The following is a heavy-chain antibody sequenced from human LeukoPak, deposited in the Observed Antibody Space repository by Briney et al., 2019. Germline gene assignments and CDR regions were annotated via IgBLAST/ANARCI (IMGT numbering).Heavy chain of an antibody. CDR3: ARVASYYGMDV. CDR2: IYSGGST. CDR1: GFTFSRAW. J-gene: IGHJ6*02. Sequence: GGSLRLSCAASGFTFSRAWMSWVRQAPGKGLEWVSVIYSGGSTYYADSVKGRFTISRDNSKNTLYLQMNSLRAEDTAVYYCARVASYYGMDVWGQGTTVTVSS. V-gene: IGHV3-53*01.